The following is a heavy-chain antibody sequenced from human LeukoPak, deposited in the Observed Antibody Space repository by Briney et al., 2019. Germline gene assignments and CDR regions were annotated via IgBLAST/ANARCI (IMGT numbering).Heavy chain of an antibody. CDR3: ARDQAAAGSRWFDP. CDR2: ISSSGSTI. Sequence: GGSLRLSCAASGFTFNDYYMTWIRQAPGKGLEWVSYISSSGSTIYYADSVKGRFTISRDNAKNSLYLQMNSLRAEDTAVYYCARDQAAAGSRWFDPWGQGTLVTVSS. CDR1: GFTFNDYY. V-gene: IGHV3-11*01. J-gene: IGHJ5*02. D-gene: IGHD6-13*01.